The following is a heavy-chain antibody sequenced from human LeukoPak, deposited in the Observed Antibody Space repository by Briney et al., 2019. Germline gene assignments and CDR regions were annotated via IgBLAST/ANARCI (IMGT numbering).Heavy chain of an antibody. CDR3: AKDRYSSSWPPLDP. Sequence: PGGSLRLSCAASGFTFSSYAMHWVRQAPGKGLEWVAVISYDGSNKYYADSVKGRFTISRDNSKNTLYLQMNSLRAEDTAVYYCAKDRYSSSWPPLDPWGQGTLVTVSS. D-gene: IGHD6-13*01. V-gene: IGHV3-30*04. J-gene: IGHJ5*02. CDR1: GFTFSSYA. CDR2: ISYDGSNK.